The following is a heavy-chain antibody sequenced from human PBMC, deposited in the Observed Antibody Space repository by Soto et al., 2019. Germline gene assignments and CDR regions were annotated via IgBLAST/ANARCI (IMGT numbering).Heavy chain of an antibody. Sequence: SETLSLTGTVSGGSVSTGSYDWSWIRQPPGKGLEWIGKIFFTGSAHYNPSLRNRVTMSVDTSKDQFSLTLTSVTAADTAVYYCARDGHGMDVWGQGTTVTVSS. CDR3: ARDGHGMDV. CDR2: IFFTGSA. J-gene: IGHJ6*02. V-gene: IGHV4-61*01. CDR1: GGSVSTGSYD.